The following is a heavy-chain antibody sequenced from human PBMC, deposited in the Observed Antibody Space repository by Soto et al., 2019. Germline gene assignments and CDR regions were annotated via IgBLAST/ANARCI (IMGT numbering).Heavy chain of an antibody. CDR2: IFSSGST. V-gene: IGHV4-4*07. J-gene: IGHJ4*02. CDR3: AREGSYSAYNFAHGIQLWYFDF. CDR1: GGSINTFY. D-gene: IGHD5-12*01. Sequence: SETLSLTCAVSGGSINTFYWSWVRQPAGKGLEWIGRIFSSGSTSFNPSLESRVAMSVDTSKNHFSLNLSSVTAADMAVYYCAREGSYSAYNFAHGIQLWYFDFWGPGALVIVSS.